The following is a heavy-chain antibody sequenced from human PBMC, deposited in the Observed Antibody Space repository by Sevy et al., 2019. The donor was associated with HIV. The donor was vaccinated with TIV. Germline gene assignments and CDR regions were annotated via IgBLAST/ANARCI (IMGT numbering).Heavy chain of an antibody. J-gene: IGHJ4*02. CDR3: AKKGWDGYNIPIDY. CDR1: GIIFTSSG. D-gene: IGHD5-12*01. Sequence: GGSLRLSCVVSGIIFTSSGMHWVRQAPGKGLEWVAVIWYDGSNQYYADSVKGRFTISRDNSKNTLYLQMNSLRVEDTAVYYCAKKGWDGYNIPIDYWGQGTLVTVSS. V-gene: IGHV3-33*06. CDR2: IWYDGSNQ.